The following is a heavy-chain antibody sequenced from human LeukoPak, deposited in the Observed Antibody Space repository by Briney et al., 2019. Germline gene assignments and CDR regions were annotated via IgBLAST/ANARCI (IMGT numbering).Heavy chain of an antibody. V-gene: IGHV3-7*01. CDR3: ARKGGYSSGYYY. D-gene: IGHD3-22*01. Sequence: GGSLRLSCAASGFTFSDDWMTWVRQAPGKGLEWVANIKQDGSEKDYVDSVKGRFTISRDNAKNSLYLQMDSLRVEDTAVYYCARKGGYSSGYYYWGQGPLVTVSS. CDR1: GFTFSDDW. J-gene: IGHJ4*02. CDR2: IKQDGSEK.